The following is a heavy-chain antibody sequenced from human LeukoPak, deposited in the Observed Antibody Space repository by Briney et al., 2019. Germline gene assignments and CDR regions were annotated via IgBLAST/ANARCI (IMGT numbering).Heavy chain of an antibody. Sequence: GGSLRLSCSASGFTFSSYWMSWVRQTTGKGLECVAKIREDGNEKFYVDSVKGRFTISRDNAKNSVYLQMNSLRVEDTAVYFCARDSNTYYYGSGEFDYWGQGTLVTVSS. CDR3: ARDSNTYYYGSGEFDY. V-gene: IGHV3-7*01. CDR2: IREDGNEK. J-gene: IGHJ4*02. D-gene: IGHD3-10*01. CDR1: GFTFSSYW.